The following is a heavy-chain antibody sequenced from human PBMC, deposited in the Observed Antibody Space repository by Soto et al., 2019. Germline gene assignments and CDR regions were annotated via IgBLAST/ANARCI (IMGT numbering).Heavy chain of an antibody. CDR2: INLNSGDT. CDR3: ARARPPFNWFDR. V-gene: IGHV1-2*02. D-gene: IGHD6-6*01. Sequence: QVHLVQSGAEVKKPGASVMFSCKASGYTFTDYYMEWVRQAPGQGLEWMGWINLNSGDTNFAQQFQGRVTMTRDTSITTAYMDLTRLISDDTAVYYCARARPPFNWFDRWGQGTLVTVSS. CDR1: GYTFTDYY. J-gene: IGHJ5*02.